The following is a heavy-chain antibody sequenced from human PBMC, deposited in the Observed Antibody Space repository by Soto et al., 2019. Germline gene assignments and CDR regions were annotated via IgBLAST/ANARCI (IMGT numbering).Heavy chain of an antibody. CDR2: IYPGDSDT. V-gene: IGHV5-51*01. D-gene: IGHD3-9*01. Sequence: GESLKISCKGSGYSFTSYWIGWVRQMPGKGLEWMGIIYPGDSDTRYSPSFQGQVTISADKSISTAYLQWCSLKASDTAMYYCARLSGNYDILTGSYTWGYYFDYWGQGTLVTVSS. CDR1: GYSFTSYW. J-gene: IGHJ4*02. CDR3: ARLSGNYDILTGSYTWGYYFDY.